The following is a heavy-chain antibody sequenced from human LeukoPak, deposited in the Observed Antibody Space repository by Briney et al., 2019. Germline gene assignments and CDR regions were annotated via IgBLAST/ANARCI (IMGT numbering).Heavy chain of an antibody. CDR2: ISGRGGDT. CDR3: AQVGYSYDTSGYPSYFDY. D-gene: IGHD3-22*01. Sequence: PGGSLRLSCAASGFTFSSYAMSWGRQAPGKGLEWVSEISGRGGDTYYADSVEGRFTISRDNSKNTLYLKMNSLRAEDTAVFYCAQVGYSYDTSGYPSYFDYWGQGTLVTVSS. V-gene: IGHV3-23*01. CDR1: GFTFSSYA. J-gene: IGHJ4*02.